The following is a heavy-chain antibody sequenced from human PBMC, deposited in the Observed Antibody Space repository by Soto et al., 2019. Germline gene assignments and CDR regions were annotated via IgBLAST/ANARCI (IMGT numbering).Heavy chain of an antibody. CDR2: IKQDGSDI. Sequence: GGTLRLSCAASGFTLSDYRMSWVLQAPGKGLEWVATIKQDGSDINYVDSAKGRFTISRHNAKNSLYLHMNSLRADDTAVYYCTWNWCYDSPYYPFDSWGRGTLVTVPS. CDR3: TWNWCYDSPYYPFDS. D-gene: IGHD3-16*01. CDR1: GFTLSDYR. J-gene: IGHJ5*01. V-gene: IGHV3-7*04.